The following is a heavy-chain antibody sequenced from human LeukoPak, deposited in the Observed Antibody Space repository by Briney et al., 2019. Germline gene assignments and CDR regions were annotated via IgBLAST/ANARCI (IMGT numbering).Heavy chain of an antibody. V-gene: IGHV3-53*01. CDR2: IYSGGST. J-gene: IGHJ3*02. CDR3: ARDPRITMIVVVIGDAFDI. Sequence: GGSLRLSCAASGFTVSSNYMSWVRQAPGKGLEWVSVIYSGGSTYYADSVKGRFTISRDNSKNTLYLQMNSLRAEDTAVYYCARDPRITMIVVVIGDAFDIWGQGTMVTVSS. CDR1: GFTVSSNY. D-gene: IGHD3-22*01.